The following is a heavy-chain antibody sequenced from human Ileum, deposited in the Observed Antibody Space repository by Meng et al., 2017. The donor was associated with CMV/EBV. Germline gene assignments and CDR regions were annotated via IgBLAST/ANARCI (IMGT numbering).Heavy chain of an antibody. Sequence: EVQLVXXXXXLXQPXGXLGRSCAASGFTVNSNHMNWVRQAPGKGLEWVSVINRGGTTSYADSVKGRFTISRDNSKNPLYLQMNSLRAEDTAIYYCARPSSTGVLRYLEWGPGTLVTVSS. CDR1: GFTVNSNH. CDR2: INRGGTT. V-gene: IGHV3-66*04. J-gene: IGHJ4*02. D-gene: IGHD3-3*01. CDR3: ARPSSTGVLRYLE.